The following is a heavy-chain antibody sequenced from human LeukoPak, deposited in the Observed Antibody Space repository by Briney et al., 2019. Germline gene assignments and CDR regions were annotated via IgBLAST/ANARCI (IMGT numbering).Heavy chain of an antibody. J-gene: IGHJ4*02. CDR2: IYTSGST. CDR1: GGSISSYY. Sequence: SETLSLTCTVSGGSISSYYWSWIRQPAGKGLEWIGRIYTSGSTNYNPSLKSRVTMSVDTSKNQFSLKLSSVTAADTAVYYCAGETLAARPRAPHFDYWGQGTLVTVSS. V-gene: IGHV4-4*07. CDR3: AGETLAARPRAPHFDY. D-gene: IGHD6-6*01.